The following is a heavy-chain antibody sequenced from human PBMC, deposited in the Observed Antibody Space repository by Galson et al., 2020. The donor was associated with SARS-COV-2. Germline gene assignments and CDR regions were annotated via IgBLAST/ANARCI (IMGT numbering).Heavy chain of an antibody. CDR3: AREYTIQTDCFDY. CDR2: VSHSGST. Sequence: SETLSLTCSVSGYSISNGYYWGWIRQPPGKGLEWIGSVSHSGSTSYNPSPNSRVTISVDTSKNRFSLRLNSVTAADTAVYYCAREYTIQTDCFDYWGLGTLVTVSS. CDR1: GYSISNGYY. J-gene: IGHJ4*02. V-gene: IGHV4-38-2*02. D-gene: IGHD2-2*02.